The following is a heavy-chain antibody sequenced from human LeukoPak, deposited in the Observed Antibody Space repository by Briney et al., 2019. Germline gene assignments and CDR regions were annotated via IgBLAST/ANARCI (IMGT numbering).Heavy chain of an antibody. CDR2: ISAYNVNT. D-gene: IGHD6-19*01. CDR1: GYTFTSYG. V-gene: IGHV1-18*01. Sequence: APVKVSCTPSGYTFTSYGISWVREAPGHGLERMGWISAYNVNTNYAQKLQGRVTMTTDTSTSTASMEVRSLRSDDTAVYYCARGGDIAVAGTLYYYYYGMDVWGQGTTVTVSS. J-gene: IGHJ6*02. CDR3: ARGGDIAVAGTLYYYYYGMDV.